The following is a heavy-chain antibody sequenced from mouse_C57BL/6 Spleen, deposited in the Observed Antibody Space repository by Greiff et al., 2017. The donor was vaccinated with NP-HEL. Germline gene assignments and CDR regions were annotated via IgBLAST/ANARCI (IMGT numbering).Heavy chain of an antibody. Sequence: VQLQQSGAELVRPGASVKLSCKASGYTFTDYYINWVKQRPGQGLEWIARIYPGSGNTYYNEKFKGKATLTAEKSSSTAYMQLSSLTSEDSAVYCCARWGGKDYAMDYWGQGTSVTVSS. J-gene: IGHJ4*01. CDR3: ARWGGKDYAMDY. CDR2: IYPGSGNT. V-gene: IGHV1-76*01. CDR1: GYTFTDYY. D-gene: IGHD1-1*02.